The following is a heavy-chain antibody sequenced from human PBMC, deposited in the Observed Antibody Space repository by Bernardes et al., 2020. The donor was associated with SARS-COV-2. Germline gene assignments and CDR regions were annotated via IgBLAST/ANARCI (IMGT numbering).Heavy chain of an antibody. CDR1: GYTFTSYY. CDR2: ITLSGGST. CDR3: ARDRGGVCGGDCPPGY. J-gene: IGHJ4*02. V-gene: IGHV1-46*03. Sequence: ASVKVSCKASGYTFTSYYMHWVRQAPGQGLEWMGIITLSGGSTSYAQKFQGRVTMTRDTSTSTVYMELSSLRSEDTAVYYCARDRGGVCGGDCPPGYWGQGTLVTVSS. D-gene: IGHD2-21*02.